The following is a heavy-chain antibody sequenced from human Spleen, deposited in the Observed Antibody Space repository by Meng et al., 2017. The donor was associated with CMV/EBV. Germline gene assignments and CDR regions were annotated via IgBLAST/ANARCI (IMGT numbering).Heavy chain of an antibody. CDR3: ANPSVDFDY. CDR1: GFTFSDNA. CDR2: INKSGGYT. Sequence: GESLKISCAASGFTFSDNAMSWVRQAPGKGLEWVSTINKSGGYTYYADSVKGRFTISRDNSENTLYLQMNSLRAEDTAIYYCANPSVDFDYWGQGTLVTVSS. V-gene: IGHV3-23*01. J-gene: IGHJ4*02.